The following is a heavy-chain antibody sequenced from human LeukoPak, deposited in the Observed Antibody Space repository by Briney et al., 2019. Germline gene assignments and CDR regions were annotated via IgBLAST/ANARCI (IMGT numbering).Heavy chain of an antibody. D-gene: IGHD6-19*01. Sequence: GGSLRLSCAASGFTFSSYWMHLVRQAPGKGLVWVSRINSDGSSTSYADSVKGRFTIPRDNAKNTLYLQMNSLRAEDTAVYYCARDPEYKLQWLVPLAADGYGMDVWGQGTTVTVSS. J-gene: IGHJ6*02. CDR3: ARDPEYKLQWLVPLAADGYGMDV. CDR1: GFTFSSYW. CDR2: INSDGSST. V-gene: IGHV3-74*01.